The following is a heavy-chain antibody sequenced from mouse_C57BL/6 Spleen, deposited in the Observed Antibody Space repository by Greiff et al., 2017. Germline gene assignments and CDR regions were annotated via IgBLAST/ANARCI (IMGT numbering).Heavy chain of an antibody. CDR2: IDPSDSYT. CDR3: ARDHYGSSYFDY. D-gene: IGHD1-1*01. CDR1: GYTFTSYW. J-gene: IGHJ2*01. V-gene: IGHV1-69*01. Sequence: VQLQQPGAELVMPGASVKLSCKASGYTFTSYWMHWVKQRPGQGLEWIGEIDPSDSYTNYNQKFKGKSTLTVDKSSSTAYMQLSSLTSEDSAVYYCARDHYGSSYFDYWGQGTTLTVSS.